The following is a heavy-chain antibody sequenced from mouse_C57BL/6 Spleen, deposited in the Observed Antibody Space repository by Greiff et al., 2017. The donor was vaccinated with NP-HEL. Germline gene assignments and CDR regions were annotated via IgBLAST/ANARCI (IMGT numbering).Heavy chain of an antibody. CDR1: GYTFTDYN. Sequence: EVQLQQSGPELVKPGASVKIPCKASGYTFTDYNMDWVKQSHGKSLEWIGDINPNNGGTIYNQKFKGKATLTVDKSSSTAYMELRSLTSEDTAVYYYARRHYSTSFAYWGQGTLVTVSA. D-gene: IGHD2-5*01. J-gene: IGHJ3*01. CDR2: INPNNGGT. CDR3: ARRHYSTSFAY. V-gene: IGHV1-18*01.